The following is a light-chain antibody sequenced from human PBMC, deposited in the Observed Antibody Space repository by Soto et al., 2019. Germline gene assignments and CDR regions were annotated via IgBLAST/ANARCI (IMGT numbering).Light chain of an antibody. CDR1: PSVTNNY. CDR3: QQTAHSPLT. V-gene: IGKV3-20*01. Sequence: EIVLTQSPGTLYLSPGERATLSCRASPSVTNNYVAWYQQKPGQAPRLLIHDASSRATGIPDRFSGGGYGTDFTLTISRLEPEDFAVYFCQQTAHSPLTFGQVTRVDIQ. CDR2: DAS. J-gene: IGKJ1*01.